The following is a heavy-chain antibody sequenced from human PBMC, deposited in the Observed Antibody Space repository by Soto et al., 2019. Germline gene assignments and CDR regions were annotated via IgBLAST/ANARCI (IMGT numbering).Heavy chain of an antibody. V-gene: IGHV4-59*08. J-gene: IGHJ5*02. CDR1: GGSINNYY. CDR2: IFSTGTT. CDR3: ARHPSDFWFDP. D-gene: IGHD2-21*02. Sequence: SETLSLTCTVSGGSINNYYWSWIRQPPGKGLEWIAYIFSTGTTSYNPSLKSRVSASVDTSKSQVYLHLNSVTAADTAVYYCARHPSDFWFDPWGQGTLVTVS.